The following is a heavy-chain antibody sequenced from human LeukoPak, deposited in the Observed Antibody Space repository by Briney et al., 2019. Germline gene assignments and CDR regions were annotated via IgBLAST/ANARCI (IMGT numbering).Heavy chain of an antibody. J-gene: IGHJ4*02. CDR1: GFTFSIYS. D-gene: IGHD2-15*01. CDR3: AKDRGGGTCNFDY. V-gene: IGHV3-48*01. CDR2: ISSSSSTI. Sequence: GGSLRLSCAASGFTFSIYSMNWVRQAPGKGLEWVSYISSSSSTIHYADSVKGRFTLSRDNSKNTLYLQMNSLRTEDTAVYYCAKDRGGGTCNFDYWGQGTLVTVSS.